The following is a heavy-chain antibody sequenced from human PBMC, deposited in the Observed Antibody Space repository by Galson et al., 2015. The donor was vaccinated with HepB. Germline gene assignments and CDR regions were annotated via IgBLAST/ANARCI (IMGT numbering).Heavy chain of an antibody. D-gene: IGHD2-2*01. Sequence: SLRLSCAASGFIFTNYAMTWVRQAPGKGLEWVSSISAGAYSTYYADSLKGRLTISRDNSKKTTYLQMNSLRAEDTALYYCVKGTMYQLPNPFDFWGQGTLVTVSS. J-gene: IGHJ4*02. CDR1: GFIFTNYA. CDR2: ISAGAYST. V-gene: IGHV3-23*01. CDR3: VKGTMYQLPNPFDF.